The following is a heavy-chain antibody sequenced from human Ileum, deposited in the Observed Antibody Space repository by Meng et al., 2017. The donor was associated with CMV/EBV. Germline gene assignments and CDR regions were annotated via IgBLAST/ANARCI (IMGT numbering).Heavy chain of an antibody. CDR3: ARNYGSGNWNFFHY. V-gene: IGHV4-4*07. CDR2: IYTSGTT. J-gene: IGHJ4*02. CDR1: GGSISNYY. Sequence: QVQLRESGPGLVKTSETLCLTCYVSGGSISNYYWSWIRQPAGKGLEWIAHIYTSGTTNYNPSLKSRVTMSVDTSRNQFSLKLTSVTAADTAVYYCARNYGSGNWNFFHYWGQGTLVTVSS. D-gene: IGHD3-10*01.